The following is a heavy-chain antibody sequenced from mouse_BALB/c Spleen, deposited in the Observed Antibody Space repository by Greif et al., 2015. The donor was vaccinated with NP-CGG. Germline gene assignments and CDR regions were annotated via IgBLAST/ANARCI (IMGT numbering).Heavy chain of an antibody. CDR2: INPSTGYT. J-gene: IGHJ4*01. Sequence: QVQLQQSGAELAKPGASVKMSCKASGYTFTSYWMHWVKQRPGQGLEWIGYINPSTGYTEYNQKFKDKATLTADKSSSTTYMQLSSLTSEDSAVYYCARTVVPYAMDYWGQGTSATVSS. V-gene: IGHV1-7*01. CDR1: GYTFTSYW. D-gene: IGHD1-1*01. CDR3: ARTVVPYAMDY.